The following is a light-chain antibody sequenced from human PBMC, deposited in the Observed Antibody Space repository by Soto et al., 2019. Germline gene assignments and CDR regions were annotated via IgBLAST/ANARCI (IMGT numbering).Light chain of an antibody. Sequence: EIVMTQSPATLSVSPGERATLSCRASQSVSSNLAWYQQKPGQAPRLLIYGASTRATGIPARFSGSGSGTEFTLTLSSLQSEDFAVYYCQQYNNWPPLYTFGQGTKLELK. CDR1: QSVSSN. CDR2: GAS. J-gene: IGKJ2*01. CDR3: QQYNNWPPLYT. V-gene: IGKV3-15*01.